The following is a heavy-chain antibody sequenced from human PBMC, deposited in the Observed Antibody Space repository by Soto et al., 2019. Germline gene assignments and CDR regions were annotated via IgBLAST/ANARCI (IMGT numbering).Heavy chain of an antibody. CDR1: GYTFTSYY. V-gene: IGHV1-46*01. J-gene: IGHJ3*02. Sequence: ASVKVSCKASGYTFTSYYMHWVRQAPGQGLEWMGIINPSGGSTSYAQKFQGRVTMTRDTSTSTVYMELSSLRSEDTAVYYCARDNNWNDPRDAFDIWGQGTMVTVS. D-gene: IGHD1-1*01. CDR2: INPSGGST. CDR3: ARDNNWNDPRDAFDI.